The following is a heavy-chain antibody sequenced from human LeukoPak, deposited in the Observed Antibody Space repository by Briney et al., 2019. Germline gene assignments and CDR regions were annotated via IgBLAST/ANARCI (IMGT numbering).Heavy chain of an antibody. D-gene: IGHD2/OR15-2a*01. CDR3: VSFYETY. CDR2: IKEDGTYT. V-gene: IGHV3-74*01. Sequence: GGSLRLSCAASGFTFSRHWMHWVRQAPGKGLVWVSRIKEDGTYTSYVDSVKGRFTMSRDNARNTLYLEMNSLRAEDTAVYYCVSFYETYWGRGTLVTVSS. J-gene: IGHJ4*02. CDR1: GFTFSRHW.